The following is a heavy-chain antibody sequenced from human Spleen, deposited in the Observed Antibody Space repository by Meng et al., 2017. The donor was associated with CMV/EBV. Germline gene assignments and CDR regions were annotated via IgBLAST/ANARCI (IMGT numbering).Heavy chain of an antibody. V-gene: IGHV4-61*01. D-gene: IGHD2/OR15-2a*01. Sequence: CLVSVGSFICIFYPWTWFRPSPGKGLEWIGQPVSGGSTTYNPSLTSRLAISIDTSKNQFSLHLNSATAADTALYYCAGLIVGNGGRGHWGQGTLVTVSS. J-gene: IGHJ4*02. CDR2: PVSGGST. CDR1: VGSFICIFYP. CDR3: AGLIVGNGGRGH.